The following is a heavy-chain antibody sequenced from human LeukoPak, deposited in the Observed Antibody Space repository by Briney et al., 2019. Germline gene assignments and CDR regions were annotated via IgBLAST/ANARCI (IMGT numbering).Heavy chain of an antibody. CDR1: GFTFSGSA. Sequence: GGSLRLSCAASGFTFSGSAMHWVRQASGKGLEWVGRIRSKANSYATAYAASVKGRFTISREDSEYTVYLQMNSLKIEDTAVYSCTIGWDLDYWGQGILVTVSS. CDR3: TIGWDLDY. CDR2: IRSKANSYAT. V-gene: IGHV3-73*01. D-gene: IGHD1-26*01. J-gene: IGHJ4*02.